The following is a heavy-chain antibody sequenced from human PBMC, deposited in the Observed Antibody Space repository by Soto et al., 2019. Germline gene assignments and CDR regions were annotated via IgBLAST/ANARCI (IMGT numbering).Heavy chain of an antibody. CDR3: GRGGRQWLVTSDFNY. J-gene: IGHJ4*02. D-gene: IGHD6-19*01. CDR1: GFTFSDYA. V-gene: IGHV3-30*03. Sequence: VQLVESGGGVVQPGRSLRLSCAASGFTFSDYAMHWVRQAPGKGLEWVAVVSHDGRNTHYADSVKGRFTISRDSSKNTVSWEMTSWRVGETAVYYCGRGGRQWLVTSDFNYWGQGALVTVSS. CDR2: VSHDGRNT.